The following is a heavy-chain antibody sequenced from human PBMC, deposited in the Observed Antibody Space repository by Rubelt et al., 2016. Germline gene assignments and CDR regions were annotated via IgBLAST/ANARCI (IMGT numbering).Heavy chain of an antibody. D-gene: IGHD2-2*01. CDR2: IYWDDDR. V-gene: IGHV2-5*02. CDR1: GFSLSTSGVG. Sequence: QITLKESGPTLVKPTQTLTLTCTFSGFSLSTSGVGVGWIRQPPRRTLEWLAFIYWDDDRRYSPSLKSRLTITKDTSKNKVVLTMTNLDPVDTATYYCARTRTLDWYFDIWGRGTLVTVSS. J-gene: IGHJ2*01. CDR3: ARTRTLDWYFDI.